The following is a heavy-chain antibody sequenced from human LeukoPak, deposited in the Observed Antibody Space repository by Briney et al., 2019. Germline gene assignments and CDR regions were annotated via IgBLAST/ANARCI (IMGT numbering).Heavy chain of an antibody. Sequence: GGSLRLSCAASGFTFSSYAMSWVRQAPGKGLEWVSAISGSGGSTYYADSVKGRFTISRDNSKNTLYLQMNSLRAEDTAVYYCASSRERDYYGSGVYGMDVWGQGTTVTVSS. CDR3: ASSRERDYYGSGVYGMDV. J-gene: IGHJ6*02. D-gene: IGHD3-10*01. CDR1: GFTFSSYA. V-gene: IGHV3-23*01. CDR2: ISGSGGST.